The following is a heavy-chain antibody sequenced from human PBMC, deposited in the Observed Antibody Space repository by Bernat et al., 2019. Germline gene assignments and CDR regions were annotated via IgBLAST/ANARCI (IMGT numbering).Heavy chain of an antibody. D-gene: IGHD3-22*01. CDR1: GFTFISYG. CDR3: ARDYYDSSGYYFDAFDI. CDR2: IWYDGSNK. Sequence: QVQLVESGGGVVQPGRSLRLSCAASGFTFISYGMHWVRQAPGKGLEWVAVIWYDGSNKYYADSVKGRFTISRDNSKNTLYLQMNSLRAEDTAVYYCARDYYDSSGYYFDAFDIWGQGTMVTVSS. J-gene: IGHJ3*02. V-gene: IGHV3-33*01.